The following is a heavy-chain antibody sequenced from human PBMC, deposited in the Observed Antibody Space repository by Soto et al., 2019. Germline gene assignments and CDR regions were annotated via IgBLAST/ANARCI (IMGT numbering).Heavy chain of an antibody. Sequence: SETLSLTCTVSGGSISSYYWSWIRQPPGKGLEWIGYIYYSGSTNYNPSLKSRVTISVDTSKNQFSLKLSSVTAADTAVYYCARQDRSRGYCSGGSCYWFDPWGQGTLVTVSS. CDR3: ARQDRSRGYCSGGSCYWFDP. CDR1: GGSISSYY. D-gene: IGHD2-15*01. CDR2: IYYSGST. J-gene: IGHJ5*02. V-gene: IGHV4-59*08.